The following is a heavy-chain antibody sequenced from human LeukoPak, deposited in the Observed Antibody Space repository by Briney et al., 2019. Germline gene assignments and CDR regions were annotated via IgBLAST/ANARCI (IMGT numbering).Heavy chain of an antibody. CDR1: GFTFSSYA. D-gene: IGHD6-19*01. CDR2: ISGSGGST. V-gene: IGHV3-23*01. Sequence: GGSLRLSCAASGFTFSSYAMSWVRQAPGKGLEWVSGISGSGGSTNSADSVKGRFTISRDNSENTLYLQMNSLRAEDTAIYYCAKGFSSGWYYFDYWGQGTLVTVSS. J-gene: IGHJ4*02. CDR3: AKGFSSGWYYFDY.